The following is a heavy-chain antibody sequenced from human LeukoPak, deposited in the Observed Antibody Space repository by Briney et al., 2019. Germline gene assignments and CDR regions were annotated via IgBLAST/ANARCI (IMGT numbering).Heavy chain of an antibody. CDR2: ISAYNGNT. CDR3: ARGRYSSGYYPYYFDY. Sequence: ASVKVSCKASGYTFTSYGISWVRQAPGQGLEWMGWISAYNGNTNYAQKLQGRVTMTTDTSTSTAYMELSRLRSDDTAVYYCARGRYSSGYYPYYFDYWGQGTLVTVSS. D-gene: IGHD3-22*01. CDR1: GYTFTSYG. V-gene: IGHV1-18*01. J-gene: IGHJ4*02.